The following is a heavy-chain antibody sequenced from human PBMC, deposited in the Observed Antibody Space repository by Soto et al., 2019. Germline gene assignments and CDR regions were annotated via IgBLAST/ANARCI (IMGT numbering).Heavy chain of an antibody. CDR2: IYYGGST. V-gene: IGHV4-59*08. Sequence: LAETLSLTCIVSGGAIRSDYWSWIRQRPGKGLEWIGFIYYGGSTNYNPSLKSRVTISVDTPKNQFSLKLSSVTAADTAVYYCAKNWNWGSLVHWGQGTLVTVSS. CDR3: AKNWNWGSLVH. CDR1: GGAIRSDY. D-gene: IGHD7-27*01. J-gene: IGHJ4*02.